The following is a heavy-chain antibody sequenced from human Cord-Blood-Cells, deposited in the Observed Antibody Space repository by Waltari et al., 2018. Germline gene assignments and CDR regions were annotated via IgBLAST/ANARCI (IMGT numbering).Heavy chain of an antibody. Sequence: QLQLQESGPGLVKPSETLSLTCTVSGGSISSSSYYWGWIRQPPGKGLEWIGSIYYSGSTYYNPSLKSRVTISVDTSKNQFSLKRSSVTAADTAVYYCARQTSYLDAFDIWGQGTMVTVSS. J-gene: IGHJ3*02. V-gene: IGHV4-39*01. CDR1: GGSISSSSYY. CDR3: ARQTSYLDAFDI. D-gene: IGHD1-26*01. CDR2: IYYSGST.